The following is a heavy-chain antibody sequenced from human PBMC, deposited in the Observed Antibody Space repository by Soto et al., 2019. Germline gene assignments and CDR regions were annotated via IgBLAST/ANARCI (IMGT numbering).Heavy chain of an antibody. D-gene: IGHD6-19*01. J-gene: IGHJ5*02. Sequence: SVKVCGEASGGTFSSYAISWVRQAPGQGPEWMGGIIPIFGTANYAQKFQGRVTITADESTSTAYMELSSLRSEDTAVYYCARDRIAVAAHGYNWFDPWGQGTLVTVSS. CDR3: ARDRIAVAAHGYNWFDP. V-gene: IGHV1-69*13. CDR2: IIPIFGTA. CDR1: GGTFSSYA.